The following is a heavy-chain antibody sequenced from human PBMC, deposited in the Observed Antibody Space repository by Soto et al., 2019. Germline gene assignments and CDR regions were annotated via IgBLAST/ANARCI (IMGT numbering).Heavy chain of an antibody. V-gene: IGHV1-2*02. CDR3: ARIMVRELYYYGMDV. CDR1: GYTFTGYY. D-gene: IGHD3-10*01. J-gene: IGHJ6*02. Sequence: ASVKVSCKASGYTFTGYYMHWVRQAPGQGLEWMGWINPNSGGTNYAQKFQGRVTMTRDTSISTAYMELSRLRSDDTAVYYCARIMVRELYYYGMDVWGQGTTVTVSS. CDR2: INPNSGGT.